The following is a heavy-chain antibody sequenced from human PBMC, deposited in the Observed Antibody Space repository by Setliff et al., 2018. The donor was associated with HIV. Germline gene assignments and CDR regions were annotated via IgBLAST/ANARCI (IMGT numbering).Heavy chain of an antibody. CDR2: VRPYNADK. Sequence: ASVKVSCKASGFTFSDYYMHWVRQAPGQGLEWMGWVRPYNADKNYAQKFQGRVTMTSDTSISTAYLELSGLTSDDTAIYYCARDRAYCSSGSCYRTLVYYFYYMDVWGTGTTVTVSS. CDR1: GFTFSDYY. J-gene: IGHJ6*03. D-gene: IGHD2-15*01. V-gene: IGHV1-2*02. CDR3: ARDRAYCSSGSCYRTLVYYFYYMDV.